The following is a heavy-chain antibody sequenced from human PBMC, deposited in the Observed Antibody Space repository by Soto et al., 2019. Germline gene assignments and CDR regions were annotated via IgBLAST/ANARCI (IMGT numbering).Heavy chain of an antibody. Sequence: SGGSLRLSCAASGFTFSSYGMHWVRQAPGKGLEWVAVISYDGSNKYYADSVKGRFTISRDNSKNTLYLQMNSLRAEDTAVYYCAKEVSSGWYYEDYYYYGMDVWGQGTTVTVSS. CDR3: AKEVSSGWYYEDYYYYGMDV. D-gene: IGHD6-19*01. CDR1: GFTFSSYG. CDR2: ISYDGSNK. V-gene: IGHV3-30*18. J-gene: IGHJ6*02.